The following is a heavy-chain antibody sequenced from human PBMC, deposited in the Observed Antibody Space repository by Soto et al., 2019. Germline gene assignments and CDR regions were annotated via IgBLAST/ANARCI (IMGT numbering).Heavy chain of an antibody. V-gene: IGHV3-53*01. Sequence: EVQLVESGGGLIQPGGSLRLSCAASGFTVSDNYMTWVRQAPGKGLEWVSVMYSGGTATSYADSVKGRFTVSRDSSKNTVSLQLHSLRAEDTAVYYCARGVPVGAIGRFYFDSWGQGTLVTVSS. J-gene: IGHJ4*02. D-gene: IGHD1-26*01. CDR1: GFTVSDNY. CDR3: ARGVPVGAIGRFYFDS. CDR2: MYSGGTAT.